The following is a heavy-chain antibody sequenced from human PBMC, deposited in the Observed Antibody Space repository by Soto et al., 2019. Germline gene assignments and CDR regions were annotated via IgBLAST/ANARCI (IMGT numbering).Heavy chain of an antibody. D-gene: IGHD6-13*01. V-gene: IGHV3-9*01. CDR1: GFTFDAYA. CDR2: ISWNSGSI. Sequence: GGSLRLSCAASGFTFDAYAMHWVRQALGKGMEWVSGISWNSGSIGYADSVKGRFTISRDNAKNSLYLQMNSLRAEDTALYYCAKDGAAAGSYYYYSMDVWGKGTTVTVSS. J-gene: IGHJ6*03. CDR3: AKDGAAAGSYYYYSMDV.